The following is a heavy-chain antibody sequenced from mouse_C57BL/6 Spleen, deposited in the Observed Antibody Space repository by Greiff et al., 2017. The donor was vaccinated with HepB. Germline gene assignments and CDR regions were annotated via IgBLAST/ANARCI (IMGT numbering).Heavy chain of an antibody. D-gene: IGHD2-2*01. CDR1: GYTFTSYW. V-gene: IGHV1-7*01. J-gene: IGHJ1*03. Sequence: VQLQQSGAELAKPGASVKLSCKASGYTFTSYWMHWVKQRPGQGLEWIGYINPSSGYTKYNQKFKDKATLTADKSSSTAYMQLSSLTYEDSAVYYGSGGYDDANWYVDVWGTGTTVTVSS. CDR2: INPSSGYT. CDR3: SGGYDDANWYVDV.